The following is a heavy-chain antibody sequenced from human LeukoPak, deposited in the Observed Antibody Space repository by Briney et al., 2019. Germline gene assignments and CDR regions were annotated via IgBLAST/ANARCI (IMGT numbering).Heavy chain of an antibody. CDR2: IKQDGSEK. CDR3: ARDLGAFDI. J-gene: IGHJ3*02. Sequence: GGSLRLSCAASGFTFRRYWMSWVRQAPGKRLEWVANIKQDGSEKYYVDSVKVRFTISRDNAKNSLYLQMNGLRAENTAVYYCARDLGAFDIWGQGTMVTVSS. V-gene: IGHV3-7*01. CDR1: GFTFRRYW.